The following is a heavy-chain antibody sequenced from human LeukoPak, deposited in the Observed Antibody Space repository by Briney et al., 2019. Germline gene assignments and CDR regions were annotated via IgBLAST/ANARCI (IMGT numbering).Heavy chain of an antibody. V-gene: IGHV4-59*12. CDR1: GGSISSYY. CDR2: IYYSGST. J-gene: IGHJ4*02. D-gene: IGHD3-22*01. Sequence: SETLSLTCTVSGGSISSYYWSWIRQPPGKGLEWIGYIYYSGSTNYNSSLKSRVTISVDTSKNQFSLKLSSVTAADTAVYYCARDVPGRDYYDSSGPGWGQGTLVTVSS. CDR3: ARDVPGRDYYDSSGPG.